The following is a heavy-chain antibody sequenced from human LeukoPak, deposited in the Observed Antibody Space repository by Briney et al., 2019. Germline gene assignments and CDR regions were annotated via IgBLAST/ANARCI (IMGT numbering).Heavy chain of an antibody. D-gene: IGHD1-26*01. CDR3: ARGGGGGFPPDY. V-gene: IGHV1-18*01. CDR2: GSSYRDNR. J-gene: IGHJ4*02. CDR1: EPTVRSFS. Sequence: ASVKVSCKASEPTVRSFSIRWGRQAPGQGLEWMAWGSSYRDNRIYAQKFQGRVTMTTDTSTSTAYTELRSLRSDDTAVYYCARGGGGGFPPDYWVQGTLVTVSS.